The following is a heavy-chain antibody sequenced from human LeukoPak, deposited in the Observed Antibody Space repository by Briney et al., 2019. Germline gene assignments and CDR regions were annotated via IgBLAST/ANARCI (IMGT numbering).Heavy chain of an antibody. Sequence: GASVKVSCKAFGYTFTSNYMHWVRQAPGQGPEWMGVISPSGGSTTYAQKFQGRVTLTRDMSTSTDYLELSSLRSEDTAVYYCARSYDSSGLVGFWRSYYYYMDVWGKGTTVTVSS. J-gene: IGHJ6*03. CDR3: ARSYDSSGLVGFWRSYYYYMDV. D-gene: IGHD3-22*01. CDR2: ISPSGGST. CDR1: GYTFTSNY. V-gene: IGHV1-46*01.